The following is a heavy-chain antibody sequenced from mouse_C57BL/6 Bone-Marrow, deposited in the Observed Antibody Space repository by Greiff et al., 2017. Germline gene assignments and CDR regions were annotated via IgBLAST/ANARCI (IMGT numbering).Heavy chain of an antibody. D-gene: IGHD2-3*01. Sequence: QVQLQQPGAELVRPGSSVKLSCKASGYTFTSYWMDWVKQRPGQGLEWIGNIYPSDSETHYNQKFKDKATLTVDKSSSTAYMQLSSLTSEDSAVYYCARGNDGYYGSFDYWGQGTTLTVSS. CDR3: ARGNDGYYGSFDY. J-gene: IGHJ2*01. CDR2: IYPSDSET. V-gene: IGHV1-61*01. CDR1: GYTFTSYW.